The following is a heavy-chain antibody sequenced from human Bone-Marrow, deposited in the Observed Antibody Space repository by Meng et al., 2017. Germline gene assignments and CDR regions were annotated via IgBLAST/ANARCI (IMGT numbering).Heavy chain of an antibody. Sequence: SETLSLTCTVSGGSISSYYWSWIRQPPGKGLEWIGEIYHSGSTNYNPSLKSRVTISVDKSKNQFSLKLSSVTAADTAVYYCARVRGGIAAAGTGFDYWGQGTLVTVSS. CDR1: GGSISSYY. CDR3: ARVRGGIAAAGTGFDY. D-gene: IGHD6-13*01. V-gene: IGHV4-59*12. CDR2: IYHSGST. J-gene: IGHJ4*02.